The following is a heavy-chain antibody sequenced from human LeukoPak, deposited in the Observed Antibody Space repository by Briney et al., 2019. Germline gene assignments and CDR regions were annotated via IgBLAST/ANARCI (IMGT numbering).Heavy chain of an antibody. CDR1: GFTFSSYW. J-gene: IGHJ4*02. V-gene: IGHV3-7*01. CDR2: IKEDGNEK. D-gene: IGHD3-10*01. CDR3: AREGSGYFDY. Sequence: QSGGSLRLSCAASGFTFSSYWMTWVRQAPGKGLEWVANIKEDGNEKYYVDSVKGRFTISRDNAKNSVYLQMNSLRAEDTAVYYCAREGSGYFDYWGQGHLVTVSS.